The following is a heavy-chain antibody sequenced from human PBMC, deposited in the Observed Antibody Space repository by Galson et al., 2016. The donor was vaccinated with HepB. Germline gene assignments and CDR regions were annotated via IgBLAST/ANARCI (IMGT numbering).Heavy chain of an antibody. D-gene: IGHD4-23*01. Sequence: TLSLTCTVSGGSISSGGYYWSWIRQHPGKGLEYIGYIYYSRSTYYSPSLESRVSMSVDTSDNQFSLTLRSVTAADTAVYYCARGSPTMVGLDYWGQGTLVTVSS. CDR3: ARGSPTMVGLDY. V-gene: IGHV4-31*03. J-gene: IGHJ4*02. CDR2: IYYSRST. CDR1: GGSISSGGYY.